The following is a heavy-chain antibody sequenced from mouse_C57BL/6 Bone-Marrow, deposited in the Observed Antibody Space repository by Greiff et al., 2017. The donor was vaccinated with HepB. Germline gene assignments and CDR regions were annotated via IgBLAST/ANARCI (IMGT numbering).Heavy chain of an antibody. D-gene: IGHD1-1*01. J-gene: IGHJ2*01. CDR3: ARDPHYYGSSSYYFDY. Sequence: DVHLVESEGGLVQPGSSMKLSCTASGFTFSDYYMAWVRQVPEKGLEWVANINYDGSSTYYLDSLKSRFIISRDNAKNILYLQMSSLKSEDTATYYCARDPHYYGSSSYYFDYWGQGTTLTVSS. CDR2: INYDGSST. CDR1: GFTFSDYY. V-gene: IGHV5-16*01.